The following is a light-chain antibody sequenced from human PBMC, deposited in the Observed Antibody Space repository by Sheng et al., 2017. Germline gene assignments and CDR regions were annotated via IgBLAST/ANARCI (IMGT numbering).Light chain of an antibody. CDR3: QQYNNWPSYS. CDR1: QSVGSTY. V-gene: IGKV3-15*01. J-gene: IGKJ2*03. CDR2: GAS. Sequence: EIELTQSPGTLSLSPGGRATLSCRASQSVGSTYLAWYQQKSGQAPCLLIYGASTRATGIPARFSGSGSGTEFTLTISSLQSEDFAVYYCQQYNNWPSYSFGQGTKLEIK.